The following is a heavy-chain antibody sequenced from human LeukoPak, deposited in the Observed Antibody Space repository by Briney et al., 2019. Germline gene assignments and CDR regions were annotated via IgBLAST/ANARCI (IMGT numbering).Heavy chain of an antibody. D-gene: IGHD3-16*01. CDR2: IYFSGST. J-gene: IGHJ4*02. V-gene: IGHV4-39*01. Sequence: TTSETLSLTCTVSGGSISGSTYHWGWIRQPPGKGLEWIGSIYFSGSTYYNPSLKSRVTISVDTSKNQFSLRLSSLTAADTAVYFCARLGDTQFDYWGQGTLVTVSS. CDR3: ARLGDTQFDY. CDR1: GGSISGSTYH.